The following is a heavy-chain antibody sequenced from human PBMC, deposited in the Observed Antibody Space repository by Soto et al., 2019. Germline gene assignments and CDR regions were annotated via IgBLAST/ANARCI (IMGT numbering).Heavy chain of an antibody. CDR3: AKDSPRWFGNLVNYMDV. CDR2: ISGSGDST. D-gene: IGHD3-10*01. V-gene: IGHV3-23*01. J-gene: IGHJ6*03. Sequence: EVQLLESGGGLVQPGGSLRLSCAASGITFSSNAMSWVRQAPGKGLEWVSAISGSGDSTYHADSVKGRFTISRDNSKNTLYLQMNRLRAEDTAVYYCAKDSPRWFGNLVNYMDVWGKGTTVTVSS. CDR1: GITFSSNA.